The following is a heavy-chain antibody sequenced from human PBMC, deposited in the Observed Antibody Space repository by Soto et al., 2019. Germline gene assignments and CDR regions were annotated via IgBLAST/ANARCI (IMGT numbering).Heavy chain of an antibody. CDR2: IYWDDDK. Sequence: SVPTLVNPTQTLTLTCSFSGFALTVRPVGVGWIRQSPGKAPEWLAVIYWDDDKRYSPSLRNRLTITKASSNNHVVLLMTNMDPADSGTYYCAHRLGGYTWNDGYLDYWGQGALVTVSS. CDR3: AHRLGGYTWNDGYLDY. V-gene: IGHV2-5*02. J-gene: IGHJ4*02. CDR1: GFALTVRPVG. D-gene: IGHD1-1*01.